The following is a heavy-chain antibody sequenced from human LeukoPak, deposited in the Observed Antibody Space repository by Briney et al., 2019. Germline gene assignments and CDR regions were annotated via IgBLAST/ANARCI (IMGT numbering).Heavy chain of an antibody. CDR1: GGSFSGYY. CDR2: INRSGST. D-gene: IGHD3-3*01. V-gene: IGHV4-34*01. CDR3: SRRAKWLLLSWFDP. Sequence: PSETLSLTCAVSGGSFSGYYWSWIRQPPGKGLEWIGEINRSGSTKYNPSPKNGVTITLDTTKNRFFLQLMTGTTADAAVFYYSRRAKWLLLSWFDPWGQGTLVTVSS. J-gene: IGHJ5*02.